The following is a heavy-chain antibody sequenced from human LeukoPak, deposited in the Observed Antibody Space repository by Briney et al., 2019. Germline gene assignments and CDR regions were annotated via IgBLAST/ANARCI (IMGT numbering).Heavy chain of an antibody. J-gene: IGHJ4*02. CDR3: VKDISYESSGSVFEY. V-gene: IGHV3-43*01. CDR1: GFTFEDYT. Sequence: GGSLRLSCAASGFTFEDYTMHWVRQAPGKTLEWVSLINWHGTTYYTDSVKGRFTISRDNSKNSLYLQMDTLIREDTAFYYCVKDISYESSGSVFEYWGQGALVTVSS. D-gene: IGHD3-22*01. CDR2: INWHGTT.